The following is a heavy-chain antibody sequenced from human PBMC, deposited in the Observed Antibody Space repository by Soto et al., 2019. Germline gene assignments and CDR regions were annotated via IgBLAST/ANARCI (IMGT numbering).Heavy chain of an antibody. D-gene: IGHD4-17*01. Sequence: QVQLVQSGAEVKKPGSSVKISCTASGDTFNDRTFTWFLRAPGQGLEWMGRVIPLLDASNYAEKLQDRVTITADKSTNTAYMELSGLKAEDSAIYYCASGKTQMTKDRRGFYYYMDVWGKGTTVTV. J-gene: IGHJ6*03. V-gene: IGHV1-69*08. CDR1: GDTFNDRT. CDR3: ASGKTQMTKDRRGFYYYMDV. CDR2: VIPLLDAS.